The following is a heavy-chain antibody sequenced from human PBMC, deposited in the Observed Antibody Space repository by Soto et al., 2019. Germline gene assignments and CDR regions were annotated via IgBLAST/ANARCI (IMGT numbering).Heavy chain of an antibody. CDR2: ISYDGSNK. Sequence: GGSLRLSCAASGFTFSSYGMHWVRQAPGKGLEWVAVISYDGSNKYYADSVKGRFTISRDNSKNTLYLQMNSLRAEDTAVYYCAKGQKVTIFGGLQVWGQGTTVTVSS. J-gene: IGHJ6*02. CDR3: AKGQKVTIFGGLQV. V-gene: IGHV3-30*18. D-gene: IGHD3-3*01. CDR1: GFTFSSYG.